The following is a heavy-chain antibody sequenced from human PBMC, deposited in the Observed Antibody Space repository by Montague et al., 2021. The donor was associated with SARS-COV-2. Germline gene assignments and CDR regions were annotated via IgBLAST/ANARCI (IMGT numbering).Heavy chain of an antibody. CDR2: IYYSGTI. D-gene: IGHD3-16*01. J-gene: IGHJ4*02. V-gene: IGHV4-31*03. CDR3: VRDGGNWYYFDY. Sequence: TLSLTCTVSGASISTGAYYWSWIRQHPEKGLEWIGYIYYSGTIYYNPSLKSRVTISLDTSNNHSSLKLSSVTAADTAVYYCVRDGGNWYYFDYWGQGALVTVSS. CDR1: GASISTGAYY.